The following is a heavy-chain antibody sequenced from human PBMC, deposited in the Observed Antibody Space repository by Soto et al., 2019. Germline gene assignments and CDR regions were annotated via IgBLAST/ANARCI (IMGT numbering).Heavy chain of an antibody. Sequence: QLQLQESGPGLVKPSETLSLTCTVSGGSISSSSYYWGWIRQPPGKGLEWIGSIYYSGSTYYNPSLKSRVTKSVDTSKNQFSLTLSSVTAADTAVYYCARHSGPRNDAFDNWGQGTMVTVSS. CDR3: ARHSGPRNDAFDN. CDR2: IYYSGST. CDR1: GGSISSSSYY. V-gene: IGHV4-39*01. D-gene: IGHD3-10*01. J-gene: IGHJ3*02.